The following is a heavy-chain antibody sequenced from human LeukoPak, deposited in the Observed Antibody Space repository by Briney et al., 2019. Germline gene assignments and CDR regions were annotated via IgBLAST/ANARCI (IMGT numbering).Heavy chain of an antibody. D-gene: IGHD1-26*01. Sequence: VGSLRLSCAASGFTFSNYAMNWVRQAPGKGLEWVSGIGASDRRTFYADSVKGRFTISRDNSKNTLHLQMNSLRAEDTAVYYCAIPSPTDRGSYINFDYWGQGALVSVSA. CDR2: IGASDRRT. CDR1: GFTFSNYA. J-gene: IGHJ4*02. V-gene: IGHV3-23*01. CDR3: AIPSPTDRGSYINFDY.